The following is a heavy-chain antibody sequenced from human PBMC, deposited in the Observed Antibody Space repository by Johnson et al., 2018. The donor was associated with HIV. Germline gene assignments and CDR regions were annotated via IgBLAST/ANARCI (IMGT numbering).Heavy chain of an antibody. Sequence: VLLVESGGGVVQPGGSLRLSCAASGFTFSSYGMHWVRQAPGKGLEWVSAISGSGSTIYYADSVKGRFTISRDNAKNSLYLQMNSLRAEDTAVYYCAKDRPLYVLHLFGAFDIWGQGTMVTVSS. J-gene: IGHJ3*02. V-gene: IGHV3-48*04. CDR2: ISGSGSTI. CDR3: AKDRPLYVLHLFGAFDI. CDR1: GFTFSSYG. D-gene: IGHD2-15*01.